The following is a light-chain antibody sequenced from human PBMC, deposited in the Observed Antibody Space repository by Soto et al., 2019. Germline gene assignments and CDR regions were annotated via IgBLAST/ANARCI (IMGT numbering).Light chain of an antibody. J-gene: IGLJ1*01. CDR3: SSYTSSSTPYV. CDR2: EVS. Sequence: QSALTQPASVSGSPGQSITISCPGTSSDVGGYNYVSWYQQHPGKAPKLMIYEVSNRPSGVSNRFSGSKSGNTASLTISWLQAEDEADYYCSSYTSSSTPYVFGTGTKLTVL. CDR1: SSDVGGYNY. V-gene: IGLV2-14*01.